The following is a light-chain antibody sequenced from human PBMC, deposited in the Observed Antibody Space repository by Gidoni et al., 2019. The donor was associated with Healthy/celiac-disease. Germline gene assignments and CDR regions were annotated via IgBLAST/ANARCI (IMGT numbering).Light chain of an antibody. CDR3: KQYNSYFT. V-gene: IGKV1-5*03. CDR1: QSISSL. J-gene: IGKJ3*01. CDR2: KAS. Sequence: DIQMTQSPSTLSASVGDRVTITCRASQSISSLLAWYQQKPGKAPKLLIYKASSLESGVPSRFSGSGSGTEFNLTISSLQPDDFATYYCKQYNSYFTFGPGTKVDIK.